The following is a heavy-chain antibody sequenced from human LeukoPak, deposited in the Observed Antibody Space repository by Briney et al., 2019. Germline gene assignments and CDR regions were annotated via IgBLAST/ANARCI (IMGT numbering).Heavy chain of an antibody. Sequence: GGSLRLSCAASGFTFTNYWMSWVRQAPGKGLEWVANMNQDGSKKYYMDSVKGRFTISRDNAKNSLYLQTNSLRAEDTAVYYCATNNGRNYWGQGTLVTVSS. CDR3: ATNNGRNY. CDR2: MNQDGSKK. J-gene: IGHJ4*02. D-gene: IGHD1-1*01. CDR1: GFTFTNYW. V-gene: IGHV3-7*02.